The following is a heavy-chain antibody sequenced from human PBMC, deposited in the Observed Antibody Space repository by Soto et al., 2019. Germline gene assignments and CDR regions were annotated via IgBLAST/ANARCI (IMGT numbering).Heavy chain of an antibody. J-gene: IGHJ4*02. Sequence: QVQLQQWGAGLLKPSETLSLTCAVYDGSFSGYYWSWIRQPPGKGLEWIGEINHSGSTNYNPSLKSPVTISVDTSKNQFSLKLSSVTAADTAVYYCARRSNGSGCWYFDYWGQGTLVTVSS. CDR2: INHSGST. CDR1: DGSFSGYY. D-gene: IGHD3-10*01. CDR3: ARRSNGSGCWYFDY. V-gene: IGHV4-34*01.